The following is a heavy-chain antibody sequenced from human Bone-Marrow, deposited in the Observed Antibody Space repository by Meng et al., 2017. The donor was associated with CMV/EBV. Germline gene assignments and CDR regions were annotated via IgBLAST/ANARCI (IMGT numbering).Heavy chain of an antibody. CDR3: ARDFSQWEPDMQDAFDI. CDR1: GYTFTSYD. D-gene: IGHD1-26*01. CDR2: MNPNSGNT. V-gene: IGHV1-8*01. J-gene: IGHJ3*02. Sequence: ASVKVSCKASGYTFTSYDINWVRQATGQGLEWMGWMNPNSGNTGYAQKFQGRVTMTRNTSISTAYMELRSLRSDDTAVYYCARDFSQWEPDMQDAFDIWGQGTMVTVSS.